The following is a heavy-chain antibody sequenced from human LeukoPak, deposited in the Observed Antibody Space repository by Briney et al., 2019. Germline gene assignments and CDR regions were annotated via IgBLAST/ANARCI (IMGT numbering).Heavy chain of an antibody. V-gene: IGHV4-59*01. CDR2: IYYSGST. Sequence: SETLSLTCTVSGDSINSDYWSWLRQPPGKGLEWIGYIYYSGSTSYNPSLKSRVTISVDTSKKEFSLKLSSVTAADTAVYYCARGAGWYNYWGQGILVTVSS. CDR3: ARGAGWYNY. D-gene: IGHD6-19*01. J-gene: IGHJ4*02. CDR1: GDSINSDY.